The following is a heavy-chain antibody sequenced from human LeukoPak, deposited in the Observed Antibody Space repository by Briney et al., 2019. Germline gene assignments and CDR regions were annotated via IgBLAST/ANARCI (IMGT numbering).Heavy chain of an antibody. CDR2: IYPGDSDT. CDR3: ARQPSSPRKYHYDSSGYYEYYFDY. V-gene: IGHV5-51*01. CDR1: GYSFTSYW. J-gene: IGHJ4*02. D-gene: IGHD3-22*01. Sequence: GESLKISCKGSGYSFTSYWIGWVRQMPGKGLEWMGIIYPGDSDTRYSPSFQGQVTISADKSISTAYLQWSSLKASDTAMYYCARQPSSPRKYHYDSSGYYEYYFDYWGQGTLVTVSS.